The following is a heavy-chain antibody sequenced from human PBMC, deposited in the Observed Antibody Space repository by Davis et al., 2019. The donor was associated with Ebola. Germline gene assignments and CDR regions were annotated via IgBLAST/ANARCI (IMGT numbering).Heavy chain of an antibody. CDR1: GGSFSGYY. V-gene: IGHV4-34*01. J-gene: IGHJ4*02. Sequence: PSETLSLTCAVYGGSFSGYYWSWIRQPPGKGLEWIGEINHSGSTNYNPSLKSRVTISVDTSKNQFSLKLSSVTAADTAVYYCARGFWGYSSSCFDYWGQGTLVTVSS. CDR3: ARGFWGYSSSCFDY. CDR2: INHSGST. D-gene: IGHD6-13*01.